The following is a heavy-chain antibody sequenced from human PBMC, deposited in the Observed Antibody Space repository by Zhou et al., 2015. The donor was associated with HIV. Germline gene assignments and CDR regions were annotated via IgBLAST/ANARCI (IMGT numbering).Heavy chain of an antibody. CDR3: AREGRYSGYDLIDY. Sequence: VQLVESGGGVVQPGRSLRLSCAASGFTFSSYGMHWVRQAPGKGLEWVAVIWYDGSNKYYADSVKGRFTISRDNSKNTLYLQMNSLRAEDTAVYYCAREGRYSGYDLIDYWGQGTLVTVSS. D-gene: IGHD5-12*01. J-gene: IGHJ4*02. CDR1: GFTFSSYG. CDR2: IWYDGSNK. V-gene: IGHV3-33*01.